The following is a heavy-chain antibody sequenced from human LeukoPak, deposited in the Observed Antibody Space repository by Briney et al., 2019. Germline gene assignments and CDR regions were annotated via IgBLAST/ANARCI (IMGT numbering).Heavy chain of an antibody. CDR2: INTNTGNP. V-gene: IGHV7-4-1*02. CDR1: GCTFTNYA. D-gene: IGHD6-13*01. J-gene: IGHJ3*02. Sequence: GASVKVSCKASGCTFTNYAMNWVRQAPGQGLEWMGWINTNTGNPTYAQGFTGRFVFSWDTSVSTAYLQISSLKAEDTAMYYCARERRSSSPGEQQLVRAFDIWGQGTMVTVSS. CDR3: ARERRSSSPGEQQLVRAFDI.